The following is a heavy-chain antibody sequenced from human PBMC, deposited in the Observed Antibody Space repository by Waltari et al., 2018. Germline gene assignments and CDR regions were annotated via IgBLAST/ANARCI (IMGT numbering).Heavy chain of an antibody. CDR2: ISYNERNI. CDR1: EFTFRSFA. J-gene: IGHJ6*02. D-gene: IGHD3-22*01. V-gene: IGHV3-30*04. Sequence: QVQLVESGGGVVQPGRALRLSWAASEFTFRSFAINWVRQAPGKGLEWVAVISYNERNIYYVDSVKGRFIISRDNSRKMLYLQMNSLRTEDTAVYYCARDYCDRTNCHGMDVWGQGTTVTVSS. CDR3: ARDYCDRTNCHGMDV.